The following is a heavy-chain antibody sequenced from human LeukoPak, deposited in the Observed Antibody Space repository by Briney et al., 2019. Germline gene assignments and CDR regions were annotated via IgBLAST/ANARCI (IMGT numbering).Heavy chain of an antibody. J-gene: IGHJ3*02. CDR1: GGTFSSYA. D-gene: IGHD2-21*02. CDR2: VIPIFGTA. Sequence: SVKVSCKASGGTFSSYAISWVRQAPGQGLEWMGGVIPIFGTANYAQKFQGRVTITADKSTSTAYMELSSLRSEDTAVYYCARVLDMVTTGIYAFDIWGQGTMVTVSS. CDR3: ARVLDMVTTGIYAFDI. V-gene: IGHV1-69*06.